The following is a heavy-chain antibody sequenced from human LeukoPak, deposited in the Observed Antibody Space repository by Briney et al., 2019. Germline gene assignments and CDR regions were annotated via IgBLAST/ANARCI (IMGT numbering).Heavy chain of an antibody. V-gene: IGHV3-53*01. CDR3: ARRAGGYSHPYDY. CDR2: IYSGGTT. D-gene: IGHD4-23*01. J-gene: IGHJ4*02. CDR1: GFTVSGNY. Sequence: GGSLRLSCAVSGFTVSGNYMSWVRQAPGKGLEWVSLIYSGGTTYYSDSVKGRFTISRDNSKNTLYLQMNSLRAEDTAVYYCARRAGGYSHPYDYWGQGILVTVSS.